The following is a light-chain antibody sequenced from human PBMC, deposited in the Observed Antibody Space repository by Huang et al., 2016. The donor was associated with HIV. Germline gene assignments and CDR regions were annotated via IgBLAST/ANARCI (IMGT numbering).Light chain of an antibody. CDR1: QSLLYSLNGKNY. V-gene: IGKV4-1*01. CDR3: QQYYSVPQT. J-gene: IGKJ1*01. CDR2: WAS. Sequence: DIVMTQAPGSLSVSPGERATISCKSSQSLLYSLNGKNYLAWFQQRPGLPPKLFLYWASTLESGIPDRFSGSGSVTDFTLTIDNVQPEDVAIYYCQQYYSVPQTFGRGTKVEIK.